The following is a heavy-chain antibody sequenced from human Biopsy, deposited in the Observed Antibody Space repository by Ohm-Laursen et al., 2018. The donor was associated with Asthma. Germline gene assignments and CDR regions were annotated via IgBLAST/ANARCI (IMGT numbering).Heavy chain of an antibody. D-gene: IGHD6-19*01. CDR3: ARCQVGYSSGWSLLLKKIYYSGMDV. CDR1: GGTFSNFA. J-gene: IGHJ6*02. Sequence: SSVKVSCKAPGGTFSNFAISWVRQAPGQGLEWLGGIPPVFGTTNYAQKFQGRVTITADESTSTAYMEVTSLRSEDTAIYYCARCQVGYSSGWSLLLKKIYYSGMDVWGQGTAVTVSS. CDR2: IPPVFGTT. V-gene: IGHV1-69*01.